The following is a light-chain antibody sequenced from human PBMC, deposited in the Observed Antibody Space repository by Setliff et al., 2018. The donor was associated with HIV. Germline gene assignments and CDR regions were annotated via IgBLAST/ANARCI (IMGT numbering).Light chain of an antibody. J-gene: IGLJ1*01. CDR3: CSNTGSNTYV. CDR1: SSDIGRYNL. CDR2: QAT. V-gene: IGLV2-23*01. Sequence: QSALTQPASVSGSPGQSNTISCTGTSSDIGRYNLVSWYQEYPGKAPKLMIYQATKRPSGVSNRFSGSKSGNTASLTISGLQAEDEADYYCCSNTGSNTYVFGSGTKVTVL.